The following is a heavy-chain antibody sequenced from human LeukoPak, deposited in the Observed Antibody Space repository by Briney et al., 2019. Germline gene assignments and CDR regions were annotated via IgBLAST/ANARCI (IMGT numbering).Heavy chain of an antibody. CDR2: INPNSGGT. D-gene: IGHD2-2*01. Sequence: GASVKVSCKASGYTFTGYYMHWVRQAPGQGLEWMGRINPNSGGTNYAQKFQGRVTMTRDTSISTAYMELSRLRSDDTAVYYCARGPPDRADIVVPAGAFDIWGQGTMVTVSS. V-gene: IGHV1-2*06. CDR3: ARGPPDRADIVVPAGAFDI. CDR1: GYTFTGYY. J-gene: IGHJ3*02.